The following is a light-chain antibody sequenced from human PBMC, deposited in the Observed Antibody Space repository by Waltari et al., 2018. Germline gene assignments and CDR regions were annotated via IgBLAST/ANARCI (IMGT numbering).Light chain of an antibody. Sequence: EIVMTQSPATLSVSPGERATLPCRASESVSSNLVWYQQKPGQAPSLLIYDASTRATGIPARFSGSRSGTEFTLTISSLQSEDFAVYYCQHYNNWPHTFGQGTKVEIK. CDR2: DAS. CDR1: ESVSSN. J-gene: IGKJ1*01. V-gene: IGKV3-15*01. CDR3: QHYNNWPHT.